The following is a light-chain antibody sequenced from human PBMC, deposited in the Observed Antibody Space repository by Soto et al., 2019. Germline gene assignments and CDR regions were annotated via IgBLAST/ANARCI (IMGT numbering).Light chain of an antibody. J-gene: IGKJ4*01. CDR3: MQVLQAPLS. CDR2: LGS. CDR1: QSLLHSSGSNF. Sequence: EIVMTQSPLSLPVTPGEPASISCRSSQSLLHSSGSNFLDWYLQKPGQSPQLLSYLGSNRASGVPGRFSGSGCGTDFTLKISRGEAEDVGVYYCMQVLQAPLSFGGGTRVEIK. V-gene: IGKV2-28*01.